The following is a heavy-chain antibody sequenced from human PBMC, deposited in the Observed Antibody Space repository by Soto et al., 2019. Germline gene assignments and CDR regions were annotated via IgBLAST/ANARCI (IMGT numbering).Heavy chain of an antibody. D-gene: IGHD3-3*01. CDR1: SYTFTSYG. V-gene: IGHV1-18*01. J-gene: IGHJ6*02. CDR3: ARDFLRKYYDFGSGSLRLDV. Sequence: ASVKVSCKASSYTFTSYGISWVRQAPGQGLEWMGWISAYNGNTNYAQKLQGRVTMTTDTSTSTAYMELRSLRSDDTAVYYCARDFLRKYYDFGSGSLRLDVWGQGTTVTVSS. CDR2: ISAYNGNT.